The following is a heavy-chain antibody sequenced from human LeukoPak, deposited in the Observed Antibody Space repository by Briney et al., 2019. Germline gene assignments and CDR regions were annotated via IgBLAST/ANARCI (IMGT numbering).Heavy chain of an antibody. CDR1: GFTFTRYW. Sequence: GGSLRLSCAASGFTFTRYWMNWVRQAPGKGLEWVANTKQDGSETYYVDSVKGRFTISRDNAKNSLYLQMNSLRAEDTAVYYCARMRSWYTGFDYWGQGTLVTVSS. D-gene: IGHD6-13*01. CDR3: ARMRSWYTGFDY. J-gene: IGHJ4*02. CDR2: TKQDGSET. V-gene: IGHV3-7*01.